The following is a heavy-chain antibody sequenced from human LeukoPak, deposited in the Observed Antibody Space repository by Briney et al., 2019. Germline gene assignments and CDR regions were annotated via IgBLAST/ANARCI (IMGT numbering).Heavy chain of an antibody. CDR3: AKEGVRITMVRGVIPTTNYYGMDV. CDR1: GFTLSSYG. Sequence: GGSLRLSCAASGFTLSSYGMHWVSQAPGKGLEWVAVIWYDGSNKYYADSVKGRFTISRDNSKNTLYLQMNSLRAEDTAVYYCAKEGVRITMVRGVIPTTNYYGMDVWGQATTVTVSS. V-gene: IGHV3-33*06. J-gene: IGHJ6*02. CDR2: IWYDGSNK. D-gene: IGHD3-10*01.